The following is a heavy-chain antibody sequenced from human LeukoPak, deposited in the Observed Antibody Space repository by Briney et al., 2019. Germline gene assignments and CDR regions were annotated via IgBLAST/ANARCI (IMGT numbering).Heavy chain of an antibody. CDR1: GFTFSSYA. Sequence: GGSLRLSCAASGFTFSSYAMHWVRQAPGKGLEWVAVISYDGSNKYYADSVKGRFTISRDNSKNTLYLQMNSLRTEDTAVYYCARESDAFDIWGQGTMVTVSS. CDR2: ISYDGSNK. CDR3: ARESDAFDI. J-gene: IGHJ3*02. V-gene: IGHV3-30-3*01.